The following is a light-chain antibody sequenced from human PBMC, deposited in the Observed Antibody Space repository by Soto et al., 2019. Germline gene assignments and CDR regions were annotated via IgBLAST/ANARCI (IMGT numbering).Light chain of an antibody. CDR2: DAS. V-gene: IGKV1-33*01. CDR3: QQYDNLSLT. J-gene: IGKJ4*01. Sequence: DIPMTQSPSSLSASVGDRVTISCQASQDISNYLNWYQQKPGKAPKLLIYDASNLETGVPSKFSGSGSGTDFTFTINSLQPEDIATYYCQQYDNLSLTFGGGTKVEIK. CDR1: QDISNY.